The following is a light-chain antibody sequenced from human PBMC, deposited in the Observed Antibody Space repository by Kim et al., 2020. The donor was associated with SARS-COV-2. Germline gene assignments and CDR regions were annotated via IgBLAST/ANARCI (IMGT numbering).Light chain of an antibody. CDR2: EDN. CDR3: QSYDSSNPWV. J-gene: IGLJ3*02. CDR1: SGSIARNY. Sequence: NFMLTQPHSVSESPGKTVTISCTRSSGSIARNYVQWYQQRPGSAPTTVIYEDNQRPSGVPDRFSGSIDSSSNSPSLTISGLKTEDEADYCCQSYDSSNPWVFGGGTQLTVL. V-gene: IGLV6-57*04.